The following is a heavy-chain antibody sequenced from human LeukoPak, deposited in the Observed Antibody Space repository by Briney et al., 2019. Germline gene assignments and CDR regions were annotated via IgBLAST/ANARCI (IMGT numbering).Heavy chain of an antibody. D-gene: IGHD2-2*01. V-gene: IGHV4-31*03. CDR2: IYYSGST. CDR1: GGSISSGGYY. J-gene: IGHJ5*02. Sequence: SQTLSLTCTVSGGSISSGGYYWSWIRQHPGKGLEWIGYIYYSGSTYYNPSLKSRVTISVDTSKNQFSLKLSSVTAADTAVYYCARVPYSTLSDIVVVPAASWFDPWGQGTLVTISS. CDR3: ARVPYSTLSDIVVVPAASWFDP.